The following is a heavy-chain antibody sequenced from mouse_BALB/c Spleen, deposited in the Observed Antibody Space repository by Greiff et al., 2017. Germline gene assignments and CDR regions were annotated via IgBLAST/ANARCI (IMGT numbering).Heavy chain of an antibody. CDR1: GFNFKDYY. CDR2: IDPENGDT. J-gene: IGHJ3*01. Sequence: VQLKQSGAELVRSGASVKLSCTASGFNFKDYYMHWVKQRPEQGLEWIGWIDPENGDTEYAPKFQGKATMTADTSSNTAYLQLSSLTSEDTAVYYGKRYCGTTVVARGRFAYWGQGTLVTVSA. D-gene: IGHD1-1*01. V-gene: IGHV14-4*02. CDR3: KRYCGTTVVARGRFAY.